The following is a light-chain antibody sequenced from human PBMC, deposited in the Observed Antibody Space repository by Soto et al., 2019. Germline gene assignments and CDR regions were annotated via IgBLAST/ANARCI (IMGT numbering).Light chain of an antibody. J-gene: IGKJ1*01. CDR2: GAS. CDR1: QSVSSSY. CDR3: QQYGNSPQT. V-gene: IGKV3-20*01. Sequence: EIVMTQSPATLSVSPGERATLSCRASQSVSSSYLGWYQQKPGQAPRLLIYGASSRATGIPDRFSGSGSGTDFTLTISRLEPEDFAVYYCQQYGNSPQTFGQGTKVDIK.